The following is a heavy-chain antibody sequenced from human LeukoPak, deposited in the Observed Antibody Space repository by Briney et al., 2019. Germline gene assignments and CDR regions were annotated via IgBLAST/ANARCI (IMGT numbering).Heavy chain of an antibody. Sequence: SQTLSLTCTVSGGSISSGGYYWSWIRQHPGKGLEWIGYIYYSGSTYYNPSLKSQVTISVDTSKNQFSLKLSSVTAADTAVYYCARVNWQQLVLDYWGQGTLVTVSS. V-gene: IGHV4-31*01. D-gene: IGHD6-13*01. J-gene: IGHJ4*02. CDR1: GGSISSGGYY. CDR3: ARVNWQQLVLDY. CDR2: IYYSGST.